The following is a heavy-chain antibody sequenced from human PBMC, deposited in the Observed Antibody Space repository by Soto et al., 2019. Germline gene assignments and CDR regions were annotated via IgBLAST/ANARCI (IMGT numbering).Heavy chain of an antibody. J-gene: IGHJ4*02. D-gene: IGHD3-10*01. Sequence: QVQLQESGPGLVKPSQTLSLTCTVSGGSISSGGYYWSWIRQHPGKGLEWIGYIYYSGGTYYNPSLKSRVTISVDTSKNQFSLKLSSVTAADTAVYYCARVWSPDELLWFGEEDYWGQGTLVTVSS. CDR3: ARVWSPDELLWFGEEDY. CDR2: IYYSGGT. CDR1: GGSISSGGYY. V-gene: IGHV4-31*03.